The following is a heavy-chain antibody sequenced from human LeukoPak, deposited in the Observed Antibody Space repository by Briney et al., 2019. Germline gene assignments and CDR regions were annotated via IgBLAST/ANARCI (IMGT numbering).Heavy chain of an antibody. CDR1: GFTFSSYS. D-gene: IGHD6-13*01. V-gene: IGHV3-21*01. J-gene: IGHJ4*02. Sequence: GGSLRLSCAASGFTFSSYSMNWVRQAPGKGLEWVSSISSSSSYIYYADSVKGRFTISRDNAKNSLYLQMNSLRAEDTAVYYCERHPGIAAAGTGSGYWGQGTLVTVSS. CDR3: ERHPGIAAAGTGSGY. CDR2: ISSSSSYI.